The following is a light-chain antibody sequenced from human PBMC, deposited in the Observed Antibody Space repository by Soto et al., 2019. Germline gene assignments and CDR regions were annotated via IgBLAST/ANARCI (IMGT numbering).Light chain of an antibody. J-gene: IGLJ2*01. V-gene: IGLV1-40*01. Sequence: QSVLTQPPSVSGAPGQRVTISCAGTSSNIGAGYDVHWYQQLPGTAPKLLIYGNSNRPSGVPDRFSGSKSGTSASLAITGLQAEDEADYYCQSFDSRLSVTVVFGGGTKLTVL. CDR3: QSFDSRLSVTVV. CDR1: SSNIGAGYD. CDR2: GNS.